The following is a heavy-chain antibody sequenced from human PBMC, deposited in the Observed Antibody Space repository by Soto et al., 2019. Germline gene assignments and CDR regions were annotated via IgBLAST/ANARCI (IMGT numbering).Heavy chain of an antibody. J-gene: IGHJ4*02. V-gene: IGHV3-23*01. D-gene: IGHD3-10*01. CDR1: GFTFNNYA. CDR3: AKGRGGSGSITPSVDF. Sequence: EVQLLESGGGLVQPGGSLRLSCAASGFTFNNYAMTWVRQAPGKGLEWVSAISGGGDTTSYADSVKGRFTVSRDGSKNTLYLQMSSLRAEDTALYYCAKGRGGSGSITPSVDFWGQGTLGTVSS. CDR2: ISGGGDTT.